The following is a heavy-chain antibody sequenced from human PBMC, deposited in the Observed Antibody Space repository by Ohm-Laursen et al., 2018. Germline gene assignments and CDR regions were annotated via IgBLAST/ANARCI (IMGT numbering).Heavy chain of an antibody. J-gene: IGHJ4*02. CDR2: IDGSGANT. CDR1: GFTFSTYG. Sequence: GSLRLSCSASGFTFSTYGMSWVRQAPGKGLERVSAIDGSGANTYYADSVKGRCTISRDNSKNTLLLQINSLRAEDTAIYYCAKDASAVTAFYYDHWGQGTLVTVSS. D-gene: IGHD2-21*02. V-gene: IGHV3-23*01. CDR3: AKDASAVTAFYYDH.